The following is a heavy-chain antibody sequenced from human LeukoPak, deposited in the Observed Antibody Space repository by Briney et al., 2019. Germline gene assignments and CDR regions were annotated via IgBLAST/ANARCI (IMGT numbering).Heavy chain of an antibody. J-gene: IGHJ4*02. CDR2: IIPIFGTA. CDR1: GGTFSSYA. CDR3: ARGGGDGTPFDY. V-gene: IGHV1-69*05. Sequence: SVKVSCKASGGTFSSYAISWVRQAPGQGLEWMGRIIPIFGTANYAQKFQGRVTITTDESTSTAYMELSSLRSEDTAVYHCARGGGDGTPFDYWGQGTLVTVSS. D-gene: IGHD5-24*01.